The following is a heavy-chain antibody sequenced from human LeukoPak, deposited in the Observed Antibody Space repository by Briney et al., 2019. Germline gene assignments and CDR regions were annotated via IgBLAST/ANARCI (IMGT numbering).Heavy chain of an antibody. CDR1: GGSISSYY. Sequence: SETLSLTCTVSGGSISSYYWSWLRQPPRKELEWIGFIYYSGSTHYKSSLKSRVTISVDTSKNQFSLRLSSVTAADTAVYYCARHSGSSPHYFDYWGQGTLVTVSS. CDR3: ARHSGSSPHYFDY. V-gene: IGHV4-59*08. CDR2: IYYSGST. J-gene: IGHJ4*02. D-gene: IGHD1-26*01.